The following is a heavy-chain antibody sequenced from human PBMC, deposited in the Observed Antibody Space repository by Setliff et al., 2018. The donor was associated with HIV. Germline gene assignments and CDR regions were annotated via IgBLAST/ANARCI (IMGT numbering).Heavy chain of an antibody. Sequence: GASVKVSCKASGGTFSNYGMSWVRQAPGQGLEWMGGIIPISGTANYAQKFQGRATITTDESTSTAYMELSGLRSADTAVYYCARDVPWGDYYYYMDVWGKGTTVTVS. D-gene: IGHD3-16*01. CDR3: ARDVPWGDYYYYMDV. V-gene: IGHV1-69*05. J-gene: IGHJ6*03. CDR2: IIPISGTA. CDR1: GGTFSNYG.